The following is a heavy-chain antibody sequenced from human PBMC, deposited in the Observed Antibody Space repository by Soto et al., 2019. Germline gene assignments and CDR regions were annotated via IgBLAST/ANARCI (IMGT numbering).Heavy chain of an antibody. D-gene: IGHD2-8*01. CDR2: VYYRGRS. CDR1: GGSVSNSNYY. V-gene: IGHV4-39*01. CDR3: VRQRNSVLPQASFDY. J-gene: IGHJ4*02. Sequence: TSETLSLTCTVSGGSVSNSNYYWGWIRQSPGKGLEWIGSVYYRGRSYSKSSVKSRVTISVDTSKNQFSLNLNSVTASDTAVYYCVRQRNSVLPQASFDYWGPGALVTVYS.